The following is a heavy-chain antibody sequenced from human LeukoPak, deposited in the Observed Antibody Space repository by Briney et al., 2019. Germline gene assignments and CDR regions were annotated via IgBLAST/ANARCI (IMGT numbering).Heavy chain of an antibody. CDR2: IYDSGST. J-gene: IGHJ4*02. CDR3: ARRSGLYTLDY. Sequence: SETLSLTCTVSGGSISGYYWSWIRQPPGKGLEWIGYIYDSGSTNYNPSLKSRVTISVDTSKNQFSLKLSSVTAADTAVYYCARRSGLYTLDYWGQGTLVTVSS. V-gene: IGHV4-59*08. D-gene: IGHD6-19*01. CDR1: GGSISGYY.